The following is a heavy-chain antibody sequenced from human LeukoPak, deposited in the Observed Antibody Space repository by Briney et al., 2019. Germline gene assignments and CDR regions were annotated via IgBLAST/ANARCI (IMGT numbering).Heavy chain of an antibody. CDR2: ISGSGGST. CDR1: GFTFSSYA. J-gene: IGHJ6*02. D-gene: IGHD5-18*01. V-gene: IGHV3-23*01. Sequence: GGSLRLSCAASGFTFSSYAMSWVRQAPGKGLEWVSAISGSGGSTNYADSVKGRFTISRDNSKNTLYLQMNSLRAEDTAVYYCAKSWGYSYGSSYGMDVSGQGTTVTVSS. CDR3: AKSWGYSYGSSYGMDV.